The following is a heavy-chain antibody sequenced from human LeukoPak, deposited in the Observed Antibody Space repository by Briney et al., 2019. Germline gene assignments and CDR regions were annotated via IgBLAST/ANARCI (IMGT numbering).Heavy chain of an antibody. D-gene: IGHD2-2*01. V-gene: IGHV1-2*02. CDR1: GYTFTGYY. CDR2: INPNSGGT. Sequence: ASVKVSCKASGYTFTGYYMHWLRQAPGQGLEWMGWINPNSGGTNYAQKFQGRVTMTRDTSISTAYMELSRLRSDDTAVYYCARDREYQLLRYYFDYWGQGTLVTVSS. CDR3: ARDREYQLLRYYFDY. J-gene: IGHJ4*02.